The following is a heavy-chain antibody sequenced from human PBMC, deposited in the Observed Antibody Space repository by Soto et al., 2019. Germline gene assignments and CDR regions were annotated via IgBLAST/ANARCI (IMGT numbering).Heavy chain of an antibody. J-gene: IGHJ6*03. Sequence: AGGSLRLSCAASGFTFSGSAMHWVRQASGKGLEWVGRIRSKANSYATAYAASVKGRFTISRDDSKNTAYLQMNSLKTEDTAVYYCTRRPYGDPTYYYYMDVWGKGTTVTVSS. CDR3: TRRPYGDPTYYYYMDV. CDR2: IRSKANSYAT. V-gene: IGHV3-73*01. D-gene: IGHD4-17*01. CDR1: GFTFSGSA.